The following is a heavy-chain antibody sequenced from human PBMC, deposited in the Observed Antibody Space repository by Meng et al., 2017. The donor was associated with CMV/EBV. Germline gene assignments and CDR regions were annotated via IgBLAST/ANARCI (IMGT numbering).Heavy chain of an antibody. CDR2: ISSSSSYI. Sequence: GGSLRLSCAASGFTFSSYSMNWVRQAPGKGLEWVSSISSSSSYIYYADSVKGRFTISRDNAKNSLYLQMNSLRAEDTAVYYCAREAPLSFWRGLNWGQGTLVTVSS. D-gene: IGHD3-3*01. J-gene: IGHJ4*02. CDR1: GFTFSSYS. V-gene: IGHV3-21*01. CDR3: AREAPLSFWRGLN.